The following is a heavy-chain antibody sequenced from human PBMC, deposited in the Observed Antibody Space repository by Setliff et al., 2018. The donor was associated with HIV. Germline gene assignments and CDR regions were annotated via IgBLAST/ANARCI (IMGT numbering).Heavy chain of an antibody. CDR2: IYTRGST. Sequence: PSETLSLTCTVSGGSISSGSYYWSWIRQPAGKGLEWIGRIYTRGSTNYNPSLKSRVTISVDTSKNQFSLKLSSVTAADTAVYYCARVSAYYDSSGYFDYWGQGTLVTVSS. D-gene: IGHD3-22*01. V-gene: IGHV4-61*02. CDR1: GGSISSGSYY. J-gene: IGHJ4*02. CDR3: ARVSAYYDSSGYFDY.